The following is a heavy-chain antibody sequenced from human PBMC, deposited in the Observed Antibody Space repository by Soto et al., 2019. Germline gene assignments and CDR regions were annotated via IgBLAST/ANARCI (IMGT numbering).Heavy chain of an antibody. V-gene: IGHV4-39*01. D-gene: IGHD3-3*01. CDR2: IYYSGST. Sequence: QLQLQESGPGLVKPSETLSLTCTVSGGSISSSSYYWGWIRQPPGKGLEWIGSIYYSGSTYYNPSLKSRVTISVDTSKNQFSLKLSSVTAADTAVYYCARRGGIFDYYYYYMDVWGKGTTVTVSS. CDR3: ARRGGIFDYYYYYMDV. J-gene: IGHJ6*03. CDR1: GGSISSSSYY.